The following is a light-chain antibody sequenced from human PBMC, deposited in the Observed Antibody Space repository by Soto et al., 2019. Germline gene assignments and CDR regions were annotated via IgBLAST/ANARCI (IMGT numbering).Light chain of an antibody. CDR3: QHNKPYSTWT. CDR1: QGISSY. V-gene: IGKV1-39*01. J-gene: IGKJ1*01. CDR2: AAS. Sequence: DIQMTQSPSSLSASVGDRATIACRASQGISSYLAWYQQKPGKAPQLLIYAASTLQSGVPSRFSGSGSGTDFTLTISSLQPEDFATYYCQHNKPYSTWTFGHGTKVDIK.